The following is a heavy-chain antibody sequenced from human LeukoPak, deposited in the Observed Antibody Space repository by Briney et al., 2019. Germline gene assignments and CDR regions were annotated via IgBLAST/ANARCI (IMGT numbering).Heavy chain of an antibody. CDR1: GFTFSSYA. V-gene: IGHV3-64*01. CDR3: SRHSETYGDLFDC. CDR2: ISSNGGST. D-gene: IGHD4-17*01. Sequence: GGSLRLSCAASGFTFSSYAMHWVRQAPGKGLEYVSAISSNGGSTYYANSVKGRFTISRDDSKSIAYLQMNSLKTADTAVYYCSRHSETYGDLFDCWGQGTLVTVSS. J-gene: IGHJ4*02.